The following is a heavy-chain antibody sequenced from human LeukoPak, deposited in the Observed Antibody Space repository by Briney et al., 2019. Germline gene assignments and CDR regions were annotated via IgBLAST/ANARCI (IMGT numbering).Heavy chain of an antibody. CDR3: ARPYCSGGSCYGGWFDP. D-gene: IGHD2-15*01. J-gene: IGHJ5*02. Sequence: SETLSLTCTVSGGSISSSSYYWGWIRQPPGKGLEWIGSIYYSGNTYYNPSLKSRVTISVDTSKNQFSLKLSSVTAADTAVYYCARPYCSGGSCYGGWFDPWGQGTLVTVSS. CDR2: IYYSGNT. CDR1: GGSISSSSYY. V-gene: IGHV4-39*01.